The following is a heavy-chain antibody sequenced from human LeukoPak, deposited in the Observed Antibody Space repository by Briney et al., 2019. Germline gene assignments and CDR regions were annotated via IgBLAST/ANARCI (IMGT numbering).Heavy chain of an antibody. CDR1: GGSISSYD. CDR3: ARGGWYPESFQH. V-gene: IGHV4-59*01. D-gene: IGHD6-19*01. Sequence: SETLSLTCTVSGGSISSYDWNWIRQPPGKGLEWIGYIYYSGITNYHPSLKSRVTISVDTSKNQFSLKLSSVTAADTAVYYCARGGWYPESFQHWGQGDLVTVPT. CDR2: IYYSGIT. J-gene: IGHJ1*01.